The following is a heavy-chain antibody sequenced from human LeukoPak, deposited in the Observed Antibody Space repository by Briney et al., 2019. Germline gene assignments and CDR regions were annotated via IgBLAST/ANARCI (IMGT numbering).Heavy chain of an antibody. D-gene: IGHD1-14*01. V-gene: IGHV4-59*08. J-gene: IGHJ5*02. CDR2: IYYSGST. Sequence: SETLSLTCTVSGGSISSYYWSWIRQPPGKGLEWIGYIYYSGSTNYNPSLKSRVTISVDTSKNQFSLTLSSVTAADTAVYYCARQVSGWFDPWGQGTLVTVSS. CDR1: GGSISSYY. CDR3: ARQVSGWFDP.